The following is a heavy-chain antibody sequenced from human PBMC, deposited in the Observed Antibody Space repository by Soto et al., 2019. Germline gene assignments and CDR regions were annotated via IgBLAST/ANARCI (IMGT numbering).Heavy chain of an antibody. CDR2: ISPDGVRT. J-gene: IGHJ4*03. CDR3: ATRDPGHY. CDR1: GYTFTTYY. V-gene: IGHV1-46*01. Sequence: ASVKVSCKASGYTFTTYYRHWVRQAPGQGLEWMGIISPDGVRTSYAQKFQGRVTMTRDTSTSTVYMELSSLRSEDTAVYYCATRDPGHYWGQGTLVTISS.